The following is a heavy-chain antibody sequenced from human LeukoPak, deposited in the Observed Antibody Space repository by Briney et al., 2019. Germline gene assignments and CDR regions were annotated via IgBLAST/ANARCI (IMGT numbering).Heavy chain of an antibody. CDR2: IIPIFGTA. Sequence: ASVKVSCKASGGTFSSYAISWVRQAPGQGLEWMGGIIPIFGTANYAQKFQGRVTITADKSTSTAYMELSSLRSGDTAVYYCARAGYSSSWYSYFDYWGQGTLVTVSS. CDR1: GGTFSSYA. D-gene: IGHD6-13*01. V-gene: IGHV1-69*06. CDR3: ARAGYSSSWYSYFDY. J-gene: IGHJ4*02.